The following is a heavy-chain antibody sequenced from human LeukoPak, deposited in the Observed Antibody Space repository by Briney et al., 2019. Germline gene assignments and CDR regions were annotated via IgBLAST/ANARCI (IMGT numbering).Heavy chain of an antibody. CDR2: FDPEDGET. CDR3: ATGTLLWFGERVEAFDI. J-gene: IGHJ3*02. Sequence: ASVKVSCKVSGYTLTELSMHWVRQAPGKGLEWMGGFDPEDGETIYAQKFQGRVTMTEDTSTDTAYMELSSLRSEDTAVYYCATGTLLWFGERVEAFDIWGQGTMVTVSS. V-gene: IGHV1-24*01. D-gene: IGHD3-10*01. CDR1: GYTLTELS.